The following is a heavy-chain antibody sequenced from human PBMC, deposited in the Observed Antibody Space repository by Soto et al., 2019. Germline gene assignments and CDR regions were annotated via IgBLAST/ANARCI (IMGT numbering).Heavy chain of an antibody. V-gene: IGHV4-61*01. CDR3: ARGWDANS. Sequence: QVQMQESGPGLVKPSETLSLTCTVSGASVSSGNHYWSWIRQPPGKGLESIGYIYHNGITNYNPSXXSXVXISADTSRNQFSLKVSSVTAADTAVYYCARGWDANSWGQGTLVTVSS. J-gene: IGHJ4*02. CDR2: IYHNGIT. CDR1: GASVSSGNHY. D-gene: IGHD6-19*01.